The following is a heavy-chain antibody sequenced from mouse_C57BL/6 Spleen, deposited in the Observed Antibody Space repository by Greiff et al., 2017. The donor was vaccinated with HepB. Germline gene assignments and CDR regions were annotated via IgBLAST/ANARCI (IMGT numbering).Heavy chain of an antibody. V-gene: IGHV1-50*01. CDR1: GYTFTSYW. CDR2: IDPSDSYT. D-gene: IGHD4-1*02. CDR3: ARSTGYFDY. Sequence: VKLQQPGAELVKPGASVKLSCKASGYTFTSYWMQWVKQRPGQGLEWIGEIDPSDSYTNYNQKFKGKATLTVDTSSSTAYMQLSSLTSEDSAVYYCARSTGYFDYWGQGTTLTVSS. J-gene: IGHJ2*01.